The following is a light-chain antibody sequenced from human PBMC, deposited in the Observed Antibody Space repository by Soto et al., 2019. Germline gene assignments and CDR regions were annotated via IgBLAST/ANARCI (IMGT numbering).Light chain of an antibody. CDR1: QTIITY. V-gene: IGKV1-39*01. CDR3: PQSYSTPLT. Sequence: DIQMTQSPSSLSASVGDRVSITCRASQTIITYLNWYQQKPGKAPKLLISAASNLQSGVPSRISGSGSETEFTLTISSVQPEEFTTYYCPQSYSTPLTFGQGTKLEI. CDR2: AAS. J-gene: IGKJ2*01.